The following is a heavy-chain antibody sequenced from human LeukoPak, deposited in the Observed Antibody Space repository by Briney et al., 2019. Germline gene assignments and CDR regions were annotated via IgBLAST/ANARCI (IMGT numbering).Heavy chain of an antibody. Sequence: GGSLRLSCAASGFTFSSYGMHWVRQAPGKGLEWVAFIRYDGSNKYYADSVKGRFTISRDNSKNTLYLQMNSLRAEDTAVYYCAKGGYSSGWGGLDYWGQGTLVTVSS. J-gene: IGHJ4*02. CDR1: GFTFSSYG. CDR2: IRYDGSNK. D-gene: IGHD6-19*01. CDR3: AKGGYSSGWGGLDY. V-gene: IGHV3-30*02.